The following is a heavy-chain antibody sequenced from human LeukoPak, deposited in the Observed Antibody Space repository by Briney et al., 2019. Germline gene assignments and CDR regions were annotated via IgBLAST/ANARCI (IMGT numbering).Heavy chain of an antibody. D-gene: IGHD2-2*02. Sequence: VASVKVSCKASGYTFTSYDINWVRQATGQGLEWMGWMNPNSGNTGYAQKFQGRVTITRNTSISTAYMELSSLRSEDTAVYYCAREPRPYCSSASCYMEDYWGQGTLVTVSS. V-gene: IGHV1-8*03. CDR2: MNPNSGNT. CDR1: GYTFTSYD. J-gene: IGHJ4*02. CDR3: AREPRPYCSSASCYMEDY.